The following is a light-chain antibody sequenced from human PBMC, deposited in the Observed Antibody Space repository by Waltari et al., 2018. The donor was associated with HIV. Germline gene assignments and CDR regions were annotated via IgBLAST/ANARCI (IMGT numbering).Light chain of an antibody. CDR3: QSYDSSLTNRV. V-gene: IGLV1-40*01. Sequence: QSVLTQPPSVSGAPGQRVTISCTGNSSNIGGGYDVHWYQQLPGTAPKLLIYGNNTRPSGVPDRFSGSQSGTSASLAITGLQAEDEADYYCQSYDSSLTNRVFGGGTKVTVL. J-gene: IGLJ3*02. CDR1: SSNIGGGYD. CDR2: GNN.